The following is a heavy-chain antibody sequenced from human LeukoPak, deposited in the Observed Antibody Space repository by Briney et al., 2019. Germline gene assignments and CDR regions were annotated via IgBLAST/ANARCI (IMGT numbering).Heavy chain of an antibody. CDR1: GFTFSSYS. Sequence: GGFLRLSCAASGFTFSSYSMNWVRQAPGKGLEWVSSISSSSSYIYYADSVKGRFTISRDNAKNSLYLQMNSLRAEDTAVYYCARDPPYSWNHATPDIWGQGTMVTVSS. CDR3: ARDPPYSWNHATPDI. J-gene: IGHJ3*02. V-gene: IGHV3-21*01. CDR2: ISSSSSYI. D-gene: IGHD1-14*01.